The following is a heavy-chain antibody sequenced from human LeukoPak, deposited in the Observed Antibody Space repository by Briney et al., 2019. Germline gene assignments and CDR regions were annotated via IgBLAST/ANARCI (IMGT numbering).Heavy chain of an antibody. CDR1: GYTFTSYY. Sequence: ASVKVSCKASGYTFTSYYIHWVRQAPGQGLAWMGVINPSGGSTTYAQNFQGRVTMTTDTSTGTVYMELSSLRSEDTAVYYCARDRASGSYQVSFCYDLDVWGLGTTVTVSS. J-gene: IGHJ6*02. CDR3: ARDRASGSYQVSFCYDLDV. V-gene: IGHV1-46*01. D-gene: IGHD3-10*01. CDR2: INPSGGST.